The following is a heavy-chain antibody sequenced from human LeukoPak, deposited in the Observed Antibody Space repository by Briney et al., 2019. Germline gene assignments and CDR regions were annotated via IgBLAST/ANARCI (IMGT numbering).Heavy chain of an antibody. CDR1: VFTLTNFD. V-gene: IGHV1-8*01. J-gene: IGHJ2*01. CDR2: MNSNTGNT. D-gene: IGHD3-22*01. CDR3: ARGRRGSSGPWSWYLDL. Sequence: ASVKVSFKASVFTLTNFDINWGRHATGQGLELMGWMNSNTGNTGYAHEFQGRVTMTRDTSIRTAYMELTNLRSEDTAVYYCARGRRGSSGPWSWYLDLWGRGTLVTASS.